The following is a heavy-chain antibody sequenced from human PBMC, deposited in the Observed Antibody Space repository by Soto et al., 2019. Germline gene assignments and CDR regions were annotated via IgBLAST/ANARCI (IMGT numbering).Heavy chain of an antibody. Sequence: EVQLLESGGGLVQPGGSLRLSCAASEFTFSSYAMTWVRQAPGKGLEWVSSIADSGGRTYYADSVKGRFTISRDNSKNTLYLQMNSLRADDTAVYYCAKGYPSAARLPLHWGQGTLVAVSS. J-gene: IGHJ1*01. CDR1: EFTFSSYA. CDR2: IADSGGRT. CDR3: AKGYPSAARLPLH. D-gene: IGHD6-6*01. V-gene: IGHV3-23*01.